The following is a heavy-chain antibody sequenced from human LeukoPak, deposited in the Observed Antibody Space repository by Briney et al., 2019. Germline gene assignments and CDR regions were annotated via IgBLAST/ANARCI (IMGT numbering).Heavy chain of an antibody. J-gene: IGHJ6*03. D-gene: IGHD6-13*01. CDR3: ARGEQLVLDYYYYYYMDV. CDR2: IHTRGST. CDR1: GGSISSYY. Sequence: SETLSLTCTVSGGSISSYYWSGIRQPAARGLVWIGRIHTRGSTNYNPSLNSRVTMSVDTSKNQFSLKLRSLPAADTAVYYCARGEQLVLDYYYYYYMDVWGKGTTVTVSS. V-gene: IGHV4-4*07.